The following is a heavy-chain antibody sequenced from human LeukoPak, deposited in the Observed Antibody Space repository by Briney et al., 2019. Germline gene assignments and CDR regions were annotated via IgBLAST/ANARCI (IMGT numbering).Heavy chain of an antibody. CDR3: ARGYSRVLIDY. CDR2: IQQSTGS. CDR1: GVSLNNYY. D-gene: IGHD4-11*01. V-gene: IGHV4-34*01. Sequence: SETLSLTCAVSGVSLNNYYWSWIRQPPGKGLEWIGEIQQSTGSNYNPSPKSRVTISADTSKNHLFLKLTSVTAADTAVYYCARGYSRVLIDYWGQGTLVTVSS. J-gene: IGHJ4*02.